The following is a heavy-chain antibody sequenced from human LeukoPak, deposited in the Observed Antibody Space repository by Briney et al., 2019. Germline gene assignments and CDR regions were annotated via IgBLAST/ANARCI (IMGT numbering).Heavy chain of an antibody. D-gene: IGHD1-26*01. CDR2: AYFRSKWYN. CDR1: GESVSSNSAA. CDR3: ARASGAWFDP. J-gene: IGHJ5*02. Sequence: SQTLSLTCAMPGESVSSNSAAWNWIRQSPSRGLEWLGRAYFRSKWYNDYVVSVKSRITINTDKSKNQFSLQLNSGTPEDTAVYYCARASGAWFDPWGQGTLVTVSS. V-gene: IGHV6-1*01.